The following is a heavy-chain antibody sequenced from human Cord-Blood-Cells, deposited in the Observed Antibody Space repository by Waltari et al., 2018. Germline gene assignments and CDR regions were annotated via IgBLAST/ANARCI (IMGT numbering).Heavy chain of an antibody. CDR1: GYSFTSYW. J-gene: IGHJ4*02. CDR3: ARRGGIAARHRGFDY. V-gene: IGHV5-51*01. D-gene: IGHD6-6*01. Sequence: EVQLVQSGAEVKKPGESLKISCKGSGYSFTSYWIGWVRPLPGKGLEWRGIIYPGGPGTSYSPSFQGQVTMSADKSISTADLQWSSLKASDAAMYYGARRGGIAARHRGFDYWGQGTLVTVSS. CDR2: IYPGGPGT.